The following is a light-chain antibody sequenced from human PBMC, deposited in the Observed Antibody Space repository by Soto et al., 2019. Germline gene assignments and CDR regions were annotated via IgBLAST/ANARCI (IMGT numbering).Light chain of an antibody. V-gene: IGKV3-15*01. CDR3: QQYNDWPLT. CDR1: QSINNN. Sequence: EIVMTQSPATLSVSPGERATLSCRASQSINNNLAWYQQKRGQGPRLLIYGAPSRATGTPARFSGSGSGTGFTLPISSLQSEDFAIYYCQQYNDWPLTFGGGTKVEIK. J-gene: IGKJ4*01. CDR2: GAP.